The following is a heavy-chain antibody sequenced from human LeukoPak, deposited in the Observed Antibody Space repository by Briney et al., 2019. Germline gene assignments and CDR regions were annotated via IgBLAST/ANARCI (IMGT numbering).Heavy chain of an antibody. CDR3: AVGYCSSTSCYREYFQH. CDR1: GGSISSYY. D-gene: IGHD2-2*02. Sequence: SETLSLTCTVSGGSISSYYWSWIRQPPGKGLEWIGTIYHSGSTYYNPSLKSRVTISVDTSKNQFSLKLRYVTAADTAVYYCAVGYCSSTSCYREYFQHWGEGTLVTVSS. CDR2: IYHSGST. J-gene: IGHJ1*01. V-gene: IGHV4-59*04.